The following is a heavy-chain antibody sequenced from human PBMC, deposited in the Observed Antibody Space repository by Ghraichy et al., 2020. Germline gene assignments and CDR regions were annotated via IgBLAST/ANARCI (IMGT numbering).Heavy chain of an antibody. CDR1: GGSIRSYY. D-gene: IGHD5-18*01. J-gene: IGHJ5*02. CDR3: ARAGTAITVDNWFDP. CDR2: IYYSEST. Sequence: SETLSLTCSVSGGSIRSYYWSWIRQPPGKGLEWIGSIYYSESTNYNPSLKSRVTISVDTSKNQFSLKLTSVTAADTAVYYCARAGTAITVDNWFDPWGQGTLVTVSS. V-gene: IGHV4-59*01.